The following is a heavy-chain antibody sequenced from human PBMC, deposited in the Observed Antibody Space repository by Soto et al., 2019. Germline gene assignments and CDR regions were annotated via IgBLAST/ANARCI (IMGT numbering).Heavy chain of an antibody. CDR3: ARLSRPTLDY. Sequence: QLQLQESGPGLVKPSETLSLTCTVSGGSISSSSYYWGWIRQPPGRGLEWIGSIYYSGSTYYNPSLKSRVTISVDTSKNQFSLKLSSVTAADTAVYYCARLSRPTLDYWGQGTLVTVSS. D-gene: IGHD1-26*01. V-gene: IGHV4-39*01. J-gene: IGHJ4*02. CDR1: GGSISSSSYY. CDR2: IYYSGST.